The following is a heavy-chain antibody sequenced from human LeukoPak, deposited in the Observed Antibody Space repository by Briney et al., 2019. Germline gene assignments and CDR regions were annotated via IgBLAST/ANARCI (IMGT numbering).Heavy chain of an antibody. D-gene: IGHD3-10*01. CDR2: ISYDGSNK. J-gene: IGHJ4*02. Sequence: GGSLRLSCAASGFTFSSYAMHWVRQAPGKGLEWVAVISYDGSNKYYADSVKGRFTISRDNSKNTLYLQMNSLRAEDTAVYYCARVVTMVRGQGFDYWGQGTLVTVSS. CDR3: ARVVTMVRGQGFDY. CDR1: GFTFSSYA. V-gene: IGHV3-30-3*01.